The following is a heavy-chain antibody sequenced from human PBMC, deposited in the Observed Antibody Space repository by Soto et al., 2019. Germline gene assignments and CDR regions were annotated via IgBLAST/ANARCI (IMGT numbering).Heavy chain of an antibody. CDR2: IYTSGST. D-gene: IGHD4-17*01. Sequence: PSETLSLTCTVSGGSISSYYWSWIRQPTGKGLEWIGRIYTSGSTNYNPSLKSRVTMSVDTSKNQFSLKLSSVTAADTAVYYCALTVTTWMGKYYYSGMDVWAQGPTVTVSS. J-gene: IGHJ6*02. V-gene: IGHV4-4*07. CDR1: GGSISSYY. CDR3: ALTVTTWMGKYYYSGMDV.